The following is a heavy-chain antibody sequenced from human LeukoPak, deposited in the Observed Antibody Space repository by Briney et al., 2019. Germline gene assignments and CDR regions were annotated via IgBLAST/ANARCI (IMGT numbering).Heavy chain of an antibody. CDR2: ISGSGGST. D-gene: IGHD6-19*01. J-gene: IGHJ4*02. CDR1: GFTFSSYA. Sequence: GGSLRLSCAASGFTFSSYAMSWVRQAPGKGLEWVSAISGSGGSTYYADSVKGRFTISRDNSKNTLYLQMNSLRAEDTAVYYCAKDGVWGQWLVRPGSFDYWGQGTLVTVSS. V-gene: IGHV3-23*01. CDR3: AKDGVWGQWLVRPGSFDY.